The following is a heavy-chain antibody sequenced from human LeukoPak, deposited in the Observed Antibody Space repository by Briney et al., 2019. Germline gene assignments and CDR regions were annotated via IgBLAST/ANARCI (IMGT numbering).Heavy chain of an antibody. CDR1: GFTFSNAW. CDR3: AGNRRYYGSIRGAFDI. Sequence: GSLRLSCAASGFTFSNAWMSWVRQAPGKGLEWIGEINHSGSTNYNPSLKSRVTISVDTSKNQFSLKLSSVTAADTAVYYCAGNRRYYGSIRGAFDIWGQGTMVTVSS. J-gene: IGHJ3*02. V-gene: IGHV4-34*08. D-gene: IGHD3-10*01. CDR2: INHSGST.